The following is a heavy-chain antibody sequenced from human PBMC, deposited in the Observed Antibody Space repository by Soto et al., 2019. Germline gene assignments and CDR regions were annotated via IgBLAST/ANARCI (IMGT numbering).Heavy chain of an antibody. J-gene: IGHJ4*02. Sequence: PGGSLRLSCAASGFTFDDYAMHWVRQAPGKGLEWVSGISWNSGSIGYADSVKGRFTIPRDNAKNSLYLQMNSLRAEDTALYYCAKDIMAGGYDILTGLGYWGQGTLVTVSS. V-gene: IGHV3-9*01. CDR3: AKDIMAGGYDILTGLGY. CDR2: ISWNSGSI. CDR1: GFTFDDYA. D-gene: IGHD3-9*01.